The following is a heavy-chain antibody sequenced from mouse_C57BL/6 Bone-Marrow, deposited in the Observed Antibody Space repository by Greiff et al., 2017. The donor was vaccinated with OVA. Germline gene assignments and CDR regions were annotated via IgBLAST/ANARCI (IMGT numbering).Heavy chain of an antibody. D-gene: IGHD4-1*01. CDR1: GYSFTSYY. V-gene: IGHV1-66*01. Sequence: VQLQQSGPELVKPGASVKISCKASGYSFTSYYIHWVKQRPGQGLEWIGWIYPGSGNTKYNEKFKGKATLTADTSSSTAYMQLSSLTSEDSAVYYCARRKGLGPWFAYWGQGTLVTVSA. CDR2: IYPGSGNT. CDR3: ARRKGLGPWFAY. J-gene: IGHJ3*01.